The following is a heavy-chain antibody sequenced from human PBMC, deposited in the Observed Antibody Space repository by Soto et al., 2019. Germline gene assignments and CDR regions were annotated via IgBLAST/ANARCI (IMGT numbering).Heavy chain of an antibody. CDR1: GGSISSGDYY. CDR2: IYYSGST. CDR3: ARAAAAGTDWFDP. J-gene: IGHJ5*02. Sequence: SETLSLTCTVSGGSISSGDYYWSWIRQPPGKGLEWIGYIYYSGSTYYNPSLKSRVTISVGTSKNQFSLKLSSVTAADTAVYYCARAAAAGTDWFDPWGQGTLVTVSS. V-gene: IGHV4-30-4*01. D-gene: IGHD6-13*01.